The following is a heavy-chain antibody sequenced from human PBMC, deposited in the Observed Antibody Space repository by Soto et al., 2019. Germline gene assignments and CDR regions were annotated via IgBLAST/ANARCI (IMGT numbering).Heavy chain of an antibody. Sequence: QVQLQQSGRRLVKPSETLSLTWTASGASLSTYCWTWIRQPPGKGLEWIGHIHDSGHTKYSPSLKSLVTIYDDTSKNQFSLTLTTVTAADTAVYYCARVIRGGCFDPWGQGTLVTVSS. D-gene: IGHD3-16*01. CDR2: IHDSGHT. V-gene: IGHV4-59*01. CDR3: ARVIRGGCFDP. CDR1: GASLSTYC. J-gene: IGHJ5*02.